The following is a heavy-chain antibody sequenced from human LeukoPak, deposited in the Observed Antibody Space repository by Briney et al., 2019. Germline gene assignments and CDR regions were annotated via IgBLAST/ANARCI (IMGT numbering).Heavy chain of an antibody. J-gene: IGHJ4*02. D-gene: IGHD4-17*01. CDR3: ARVFYGPFDY. Sequence: GAPVKASCKAFGGPFHSYAISWGGQAPGQGVGWMGRIIPILGIANYAQKFQGRVTITADKSTSTAYMELSSLRSEDTAVYYCARVFYGPFDYWGQGTLVTVSS. CDR2: IIPILGIA. CDR1: GGPFHSYA. V-gene: IGHV1-69*04.